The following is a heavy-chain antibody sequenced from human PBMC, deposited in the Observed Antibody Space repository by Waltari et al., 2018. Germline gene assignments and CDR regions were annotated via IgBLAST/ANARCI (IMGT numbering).Heavy chain of an antibody. Sequence: QVQLQESGPGLVKTSETLSLTCTVSGGSISTYYWTWIRQPAGKGLEWIGRINTGGNTNHNPSLKGRVTMSVETSKNQFSLTLSSVTAADTAVYYCAREVGGSRWFDPWGQGTLVTVSS. CDR1: GGSISTYY. J-gene: IGHJ5*02. CDR2: INTGGNT. D-gene: IGHD3-16*01. V-gene: IGHV4-4*07. CDR3: AREVGGSRWFDP.